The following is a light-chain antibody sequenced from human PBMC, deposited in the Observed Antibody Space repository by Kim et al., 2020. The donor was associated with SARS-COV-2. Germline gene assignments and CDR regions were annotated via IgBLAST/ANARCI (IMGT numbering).Light chain of an antibody. CDR3: NSYESGVEHPV. J-gene: IGLJ3*02. CDR2: EKY. V-gene: IGLV3-19*02. Sequence: VGHTAWTTSRCNSRGSYDAIWYQQMPGPAPVLVIYEKYNRPSGIPDRFSGSRSGNSASLTITGAQAEDEADYYCNSYESGVEHPVFGGGTQLTVL. CDR1: SRGSYD.